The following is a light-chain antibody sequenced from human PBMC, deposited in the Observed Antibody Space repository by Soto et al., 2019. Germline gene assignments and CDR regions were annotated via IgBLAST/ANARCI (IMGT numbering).Light chain of an antibody. Sequence: QSALTQPASVSGSPGQSITISCTGTTSDVGAYNYVSWYQQHPGKPPKLMIFEVRDRPSGVSNRFSGSKSGYTASLTISGLQAEDEADYFCTSSTSSSTVVFGAGTKLTVL. CDR1: TSDVGAYNY. J-gene: IGLJ2*01. CDR3: TSSTSSSTVV. V-gene: IGLV2-14*01. CDR2: EVR.